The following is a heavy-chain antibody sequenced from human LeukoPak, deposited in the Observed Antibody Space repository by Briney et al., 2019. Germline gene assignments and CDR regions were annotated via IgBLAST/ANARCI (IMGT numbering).Heavy chain of an antibody. CDR1: GGSISSSSYY. V-gene: IGHV4-39*07. CDR3: ARGVGYSGSYFGY. Sequence: SETLSLTCTVSGGSISSSSYYWGWIRQPPGKGLEWIGSIYYSGSTYYHPSLKSRVTISVYTSKNQFSLKLSSVTAADTAVYYCARGVGYSGSYFGYWGQGTLVTVSS. CDR2: IYYSGST. J-gene: IGHJ4*02. D-gene: IGHD1-26*01.